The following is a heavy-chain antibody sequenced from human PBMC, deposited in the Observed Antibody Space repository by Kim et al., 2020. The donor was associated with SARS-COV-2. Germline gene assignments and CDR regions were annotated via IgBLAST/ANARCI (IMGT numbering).Heavy chain of an antibody. CDR1: GGSISSSSYY. Sequence: SETLSLTCTVSGGSISSSSYYWGWIRQPPGKGLEWIGSIYYSGSTYYNPSLKSRVTISVDTSKNQFSLKLSSVTAADTAVYYCARSDCSGGSCCVPGVTATQTVDYWGQGTLVTVSS. CDR3: ARSDCSGGSCCVPGVTATQTVDY. CDR2: IYYSGST. V-gene: IGHV4-39*01. D-gene: IGHD2-15*01. J-gene: IGHJ4*02.